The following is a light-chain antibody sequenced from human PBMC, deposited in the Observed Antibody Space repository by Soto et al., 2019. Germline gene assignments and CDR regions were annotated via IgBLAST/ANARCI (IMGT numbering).Light chain of an antibody. CDR3: QQRSNWPSGLT. Sequence: LNESPAPQSCSPGERANHSCRASQSVGGYLAWYQQRPGQAPRVLIYDASNRATGIPVRFSGSGSGTDFTLTISSLELEDFAVYSCQQRSNWPSGLTFGGGTKVDIK. J-gene: IGKJ4*01. CDR2: DAS. CDR1: QSVGGY. V-gene: IGKV3-11*01.